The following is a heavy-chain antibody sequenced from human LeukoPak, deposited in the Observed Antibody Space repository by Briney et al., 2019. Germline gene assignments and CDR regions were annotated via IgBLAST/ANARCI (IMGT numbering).Heavy chain of an antibody. CDR3: ARRNFHPYGRPPDY. Sequence: SETLSLTCAVYGGSFSGYYWSWIRQPPGKGLEWIGEINHSGSTNYNPSLKSRVTISVDTSKKQFSLKLSSVTAADTAVYYCARRNFHPYGRPPDYWGQGTLVTVFS. J-gene: IGHJ4*02. CDR1: GGSFSGYY. CDR2: INHSGST. V-gene: IGHV4-34*01. D-gene: IGHD4-17*01.